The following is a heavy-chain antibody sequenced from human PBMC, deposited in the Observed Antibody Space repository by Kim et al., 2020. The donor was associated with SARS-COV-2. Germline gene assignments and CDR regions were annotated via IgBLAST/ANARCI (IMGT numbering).Heavy chain of an antibody. CDR2: ISGSGGST. CDR3: AKRYYDFWSGYYPTFYFDY. Sequence: GGSLRLSCAASGFTFSSYAMSWVRQAPGKGLEWVSAISGSGGSTYYADSVKGRFTISRDNSKNTLYLQMNSLRAEDTAVYYCAKRYYDFWSGYYPTFYFDYWGQGTLVTVSS. CDR1: GFTFSSYA. V-gene: IGHV3-23*01. D-gene: IGHD3-3*01. J-gene: IGHJ4*02.